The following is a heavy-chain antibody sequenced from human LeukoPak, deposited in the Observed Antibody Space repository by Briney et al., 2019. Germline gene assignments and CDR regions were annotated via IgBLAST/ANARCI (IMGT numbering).Heavy chain of an antibody. D-gene: IGHD2-2*01. Sequence: SETLSLTCTVSGGSISSYYWSWIRQPPGKGLEWIGYIHYSGSTNYNPSPKSRVTTPVDTSKTQSSLKVNSVTAADTAVYYCARTTEDCSRTSCYQYWFDPGSQGTLVTVSS. CDR3: ARTTEDCSRTSCYQYWFDP. CDR2: IHYSGST. J-gene: IGHJ5*02. V-gene: IGHV4-59*01. CDR1: GGSISSYY.